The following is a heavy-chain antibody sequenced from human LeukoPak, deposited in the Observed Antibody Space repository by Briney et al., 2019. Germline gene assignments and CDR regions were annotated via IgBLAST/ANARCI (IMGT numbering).Heavy chain of an antibody. J-gene: IGHJ6*02. CDR1: GFTFDDYA. V-gene: IGHV3-43*01. Sequence: GGSLRLSCAASGFTFDDYAMIWVRQAPGKGLEWVSLVNWDGGSTSYADSVKGRFTVSRDNNKNVLYLQMNSLRTEDIALYYCAKGDYWSGYAGYYYGMDVWGHGTTVTVSS. CDR2: VNWDGGST. CDR3: AKGDYWSGYAGYYYGMDV. D-gene: IGHD3-3*01.